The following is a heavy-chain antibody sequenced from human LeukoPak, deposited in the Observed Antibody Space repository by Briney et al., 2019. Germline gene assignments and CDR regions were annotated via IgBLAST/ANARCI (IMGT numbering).Heavy chain of an antibody. CDR1: GFTFSTYA. J-gene: IGHJ4*02. CDR2: IRYGGINK. V-gene: IGHV3-30*02. CDR3: AKARYSGYDYGVY. D-gene: IGHD5-12*01. Sequence: PGGSLRLSCAASGFTFSTYAMHWVRQAPGKGLEWVAFIRYGGINKYYADSVKGRFTISRDNSKNTLYLQMNSLRAEDTAVYYCAKARYSGYDYGVYWGEGALVTVSS.